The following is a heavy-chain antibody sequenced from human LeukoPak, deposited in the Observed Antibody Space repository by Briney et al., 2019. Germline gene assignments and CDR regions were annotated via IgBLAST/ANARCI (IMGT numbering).Heavy chain of an antibody. Sequence: GGYLRLSCAASGFTFSSYGMHWVRQAPGKGLEWLAFIRYDGSNKYYADSVKGRFTISRDNSKNTLYLQMNSLRAEDTAVYYCAKDVERIAAAGPYWYFDLWGRGTLVNVSS. J-gene: IGHJ2*01. CDR2: IRYDGSNK. D-gene: IGHD6-13*01. V-gene: IGHV3-30*02. CDR3: AKDVERIAAAGPYWYFDL. CDR1: GFTFSSYG.